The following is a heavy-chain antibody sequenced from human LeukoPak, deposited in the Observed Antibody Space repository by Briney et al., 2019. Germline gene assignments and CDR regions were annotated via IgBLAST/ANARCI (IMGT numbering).Heavy chain of an antibody. CDR2: INTDSGNP. J-gene: IGHJ3*02. CDR1: GYSFNSQG. CDR3: AREILRFDI. Sequence: ASVKVSCKASGYSFNSQGMNWVRQAPGQWLEWMGWINTDSGNPTYAQGFTGRFVFSLDSSVSTAYLQISNLMPEDTAKYYCAREILRFDIWGQGTMVTVSS. V-gene: IGHV7-4-1*02.